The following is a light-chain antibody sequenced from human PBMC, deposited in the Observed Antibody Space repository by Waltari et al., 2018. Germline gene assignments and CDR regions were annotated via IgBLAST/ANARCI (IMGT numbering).Light chain of an antibody. CDR3: QQYNNWPPIT. CDR2: GAS. Sequence: VLRQSPATLSVSPGERATLSCRASQSVSSNLAWYQQKPGQAPRLLMYGASTRATGVPARFSGSGSGTDFTLTITNMQSEDFAVYYCQQYNNWPPITFGQGTRLEIK. CDR1: QSVSSN. J-gene: IGKJ5*01. V-gene: IGKV3-15*01.